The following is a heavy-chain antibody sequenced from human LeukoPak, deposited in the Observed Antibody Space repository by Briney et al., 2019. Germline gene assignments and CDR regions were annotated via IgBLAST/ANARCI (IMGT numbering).Heavy chain of an antibody. J-gene: IGHJ4*02. V-gene: IGHV3-23*01. CDR1: GFTFSRITFSYYA. CDR3: AKDYGDSSGWFYFDY. D-gene: IGHD6-19*01. CDR2: ISGSAGNT. Sequence: PGRSLRLSCVASGFTFSRITFSYYAMSWVRQAPGKGLEWVSAISGSAGNTYYADSVKGRFTISRDNSKNTLYLQMNSLRAEDTAVYYCAKDYGDSSGWFYFDYWGQGTLVTVSS.